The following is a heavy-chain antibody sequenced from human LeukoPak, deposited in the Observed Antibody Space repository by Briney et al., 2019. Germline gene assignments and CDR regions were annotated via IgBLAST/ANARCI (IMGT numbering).Heavy chain of an antibody. V-gene: IGHV4-39*07. CDR3: AREIRSYGSGSVH. D-gene: IGHD3-10*01. CDR1: GGSISSSSYY. Sequence: SETLSLTCTVSGGSISSSSYYWGWIRQPPGKGLEWIGSIYYSGSTYYNPSLKSRVTISVDTSKNQFSLKLSSVTAADTAVYYCAREIRSYGSGSVHWGQGTLVTVSS. CDR2: IYYSGST. J-gene: IGHJ4*02.